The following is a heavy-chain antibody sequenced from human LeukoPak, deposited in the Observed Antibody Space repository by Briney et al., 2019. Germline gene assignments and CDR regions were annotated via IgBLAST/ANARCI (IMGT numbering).Heavy chain of an antibody. Sequence: PGGSLRLSCAASGFTFSSYGMSWVRQAPGKGLEWVSAISGSGGSTYYADSVKGRFTISRDNSKNTLYLQMNSLRAEDTAVYYCATRGDILTGYPYYFDYWGQGTLVTVSS. CDR1: GFTFSSYG. J-gene: IGHJ4*02. CDR2: ISGSGGST. CDR3: ATRGDILTGYPYYFDY. V-gene: IGHV3-23*01. D-gene: IGHD3-9*01.